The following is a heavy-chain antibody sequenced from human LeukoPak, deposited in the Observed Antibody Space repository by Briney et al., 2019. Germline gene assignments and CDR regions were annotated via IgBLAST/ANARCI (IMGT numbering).Heavy chain of an antibody. CDR2: IYYSGST. J-gene: IGHJ4*02. D-gene: IGHD3-22*01. CDR3: ARDSAYYYDSSGYHGGFDY. V-gene: IGHV4-59*01. Sequence: SETLSLTCTVSGGSISSYYWSWIRQPPGKGLEWIGHIYYSGSTNYKPSLKSRVTISVDTSKNQFSLKLSSVTAADTAVYYCARDSAYYYDSSGYHGGFDYWGQGTLVTVSS. CDR1: GGSISSYY.